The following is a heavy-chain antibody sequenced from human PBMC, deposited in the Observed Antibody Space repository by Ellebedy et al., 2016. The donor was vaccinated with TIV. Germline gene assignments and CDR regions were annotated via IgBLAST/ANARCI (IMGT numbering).Heavy chain of an antibody. V-gene: IGHV3-23*01. J-gene: IGHJ3*02. Sequence: PGGSLRLSCAASGFTFSPYAMAWVRQAPGKGLEWVSGIVGSGAEKYADSVKGRFTISRDNSRNTVYLQMNSLTAEDTAVYYCSKERATGSYSTDVCDIWGQGTMVTVSS. CDR1: GFTFSPYA. CDR3: SKERATGSYSTDVCDI. CDR2: IVGSGA. D-gene: IGHD1-26*01.